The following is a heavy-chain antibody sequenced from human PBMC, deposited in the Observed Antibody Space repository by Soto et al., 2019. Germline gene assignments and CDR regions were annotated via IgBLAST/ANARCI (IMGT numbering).Heavy chain of an antibody. V-gene: IGHV1-69*12. J-gene: IGHJ2*01. CDR1: GGTFSSYT. Sequence: QVQLVQSGAEVKKPGSSVTVSCKASGGTFSSYTISWVRQAPGQGLEWMGGIIPIFGTANYAQKFQGRVTITADESXXPATRRLSSRRSEDTAVEYSGRRNHSWLELWYGDLGGRGTLGTVSS. CDR3: GRRNHSWLELWYGDL. CDR2: IIPIFGTA. D-gene: IGHD2-15*01.